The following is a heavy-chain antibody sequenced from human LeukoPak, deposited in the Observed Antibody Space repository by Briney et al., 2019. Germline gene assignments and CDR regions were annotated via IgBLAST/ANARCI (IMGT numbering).Heavy chain of an antibody. D-gene: IGHD3-9*01. J-gene: IGHJ4*02. CDR2: ISDYNGNT. Sequence: SVKVSCKASGYTFPSYGISWVRQAPGQGLEWMGWISDYNGNTNYAQKLQGRVTMTTDTSTSTAYMGLRSLRSDDTAVYYCARGGVNYDILIFDYWGQGTLVTVSS. CDR1: GYTFPSYG. V-gene: IGHV1-18*01. CDR3: ARGGVNYDILIFDY.